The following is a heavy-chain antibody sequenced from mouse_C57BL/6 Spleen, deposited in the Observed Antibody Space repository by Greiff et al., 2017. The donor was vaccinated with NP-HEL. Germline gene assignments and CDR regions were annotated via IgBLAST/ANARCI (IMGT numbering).Heavy chain of an antibody. CDR3: VKNYGSRGDWYFDV. CDR1: GFTFNTYA. D-gene: IGHD1-1*01. CDR2: IRSKSSNYAT. Sequence: EVKLVESGGGLVQPKGSLKLSCAASGFTFNTYAMHWVRQAPGKGLEWVARIRSKSSNYATYYADSVKDRFTISRDDSQSMLYLQMNNLKTEDTAMYYCVKNYGSRGDWYFDVWGTGTTVTVSS. V-gene: IGHV10-3*01. J-gene: IGHJ1*03.